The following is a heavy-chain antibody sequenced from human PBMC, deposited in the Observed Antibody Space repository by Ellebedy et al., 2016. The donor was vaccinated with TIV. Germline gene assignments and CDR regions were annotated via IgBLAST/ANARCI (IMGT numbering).Heavy chain of an antibody. CDR3: AKDSTIFGVVINFDY. CDR1: GFTFSDYY. CDR2: ISSSGSTI. Sequence: GGSLRLXXAASGFTFSDYYMSWIRQAPGKGLEWVSYISSSGSTIYYADSVKGRFTISRDNAKNTLYLQMNSLRAEDTAVYYCAKDSTIFGVVINFDYWGQGTLVTVSS. J-gene: IGHJ4*02. D-gene: IGHD3-3*01. V-gene: IGHV3-11*01.